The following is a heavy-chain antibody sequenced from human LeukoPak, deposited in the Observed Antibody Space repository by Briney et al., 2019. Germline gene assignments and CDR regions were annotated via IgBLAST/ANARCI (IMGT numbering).Heavy chain of an antibody. D-gene: IGHD3-10*01. CDR1: GGSISSSSYY. CDR3: ARWHSGSGMH. Sequence: SETLSLTCTVSGGSISSSSYYWGWIRQPPGKRLEWIGYIYYSGSTNYNPSLKSRVTISVDTSKNQFSLKLSSVTAADTAVYYCARWHSGSGMHWGQGTLVTVSS. CDR2: IYYSGST. J-gene: IGHJ4*02. V-gene: IGHV4-61*05.